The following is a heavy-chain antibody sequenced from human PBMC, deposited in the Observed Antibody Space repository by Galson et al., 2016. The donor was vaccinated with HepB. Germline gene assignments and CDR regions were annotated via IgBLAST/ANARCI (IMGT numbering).Heavy chain of an antibody. D-gene: IGHD3-10*01. CDR3: ARVLFGSGSYWCLDV. Sequence: SLRLSCAASGFTFSSYTMNWVRQAPGKGLEWVSSISSNSGTTYYADSVKGRFTVSRDNAKSSLYLQMNSLRDEDTAVYFCARVLFGSGSYWCLDVWGHGNTVTVSS. V-gene: IGHV3-48*02. CDR2: ISSNSGTT. J-gene: IGHJ6*02. CDR1: GFTFSSYT.